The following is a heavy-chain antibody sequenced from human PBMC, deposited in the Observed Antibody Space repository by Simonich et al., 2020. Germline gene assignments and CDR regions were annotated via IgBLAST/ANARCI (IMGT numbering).Heavy chain of an antibody. CDR2: IWYDGSNK. Sequence: QVQLVESGGGVVQPGRSLRLSCAASGFTFSSYGMHWVRQAPGKGLEWVAVIWYDGSNKYYADSVKGRFTISRDNSKNTLYLQMNSLRAEDTAVYYCARMTTVSDYYFDYWGQGTLVTVSS. CDR3: ARMTTVSDYYFDY. J-gene: IGHJ4*02. CDR1: GFTFSSYG. D-gene: IGHD4-4*01. V-gene: IGHV3-33*01.